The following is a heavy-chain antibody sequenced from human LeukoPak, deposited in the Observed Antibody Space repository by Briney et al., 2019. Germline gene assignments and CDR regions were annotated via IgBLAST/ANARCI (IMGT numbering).Heavy chain of an antibody. CDR1: GFTFSSYS. CDR2: ISSSSSTI. J-gene: IGHJ5*02. CDR3: ARAMYSSSSPNWFDP. D-gene: IGHD6-6*01. V-gene: IGHV3-48*01. Sequence: GGSLRLSCAASGFTFSSYSMNWVRQAPGKGLEWVSYISSSSSTIYYADSVKGRFTISRDNAKNSLYLQMNSLRAEDTAVYYCARAMYSSSSPNWFDPWGQGTLVTVSS.